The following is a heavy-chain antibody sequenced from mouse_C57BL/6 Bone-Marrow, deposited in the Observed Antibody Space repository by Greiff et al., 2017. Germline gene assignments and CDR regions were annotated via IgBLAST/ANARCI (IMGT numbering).Heavy chain of an antibody. Sequence: QVQLQQPGAELVKPGASVKLSCKASGYTFTNYWMHWVKQRPGQGLEWIGMMHPNGGSTDYNEKFKSEATLSVDKSSRTVYMELSSLTSEDSAVYYCARSYDYDDYTMDYWGQGTSVTVSS. D-gene: IGHD2-4*01. V-gene: IGHV1-64*01. CDR2: MHPNGGST. J-gene: IGHJ4*01. CDR3: ARSYDYDDYTMDY. CDR1: GYTFTNYW.